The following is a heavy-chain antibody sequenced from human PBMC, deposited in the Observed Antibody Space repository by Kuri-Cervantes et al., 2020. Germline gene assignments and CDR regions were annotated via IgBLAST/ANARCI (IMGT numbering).Heavy chain of an antibody. D-gene: IGHD5-12*01. CDR3: KASGYVVY. V-gene: IGHV4-34*03. Sequence: GSLRLSCAVFGETFSGYYWIWIRQPPGKGLEWIGEINHSGSTYYNPSLKNRVTISLDTSKNQFSLKLNSVTAADTAVYYCKASGYVVYWGQGTLVTVSS. J-gene: IGHJ4*02. CDR1: GETFSGYY. CDR2: INHSGST.